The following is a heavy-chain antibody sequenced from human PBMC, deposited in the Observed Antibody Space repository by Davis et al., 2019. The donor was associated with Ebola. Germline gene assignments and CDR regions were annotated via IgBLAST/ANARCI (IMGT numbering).Heavy chain of an antibody. D-gene: IGHD3-16*01. Sequence: PGGSLRLSCAASGFSVSSYAMSWVRQAPGKGLEWVSGLGGKSEDKYYADSVKGRFTISRDNSKSTLDLQMNRLRGEDTAVYYCAKGWGRFEYWGQGTLVTVSS. J-gene: IGHJ4*02. CDR3: AKGWGRFEY. CDR2: LGGKSEDK. CDR1: GFSVSSYA. V-gene: IGHV3-23*01.